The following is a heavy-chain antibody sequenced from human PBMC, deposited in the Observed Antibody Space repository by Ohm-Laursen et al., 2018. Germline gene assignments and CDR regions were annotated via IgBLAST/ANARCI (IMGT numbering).Heavy chain of an antibody. V-gene: IGHV1-2*02. D-gene: IGHD3-3*01. J-gene: IGHJ3*02. CDR3: ARVRIRIFEEASGAFGI. Sequence: ASVKVSCKASGYNFSGYYMHWVRQAPGQGLEWMGWINPKSGGTNYERKFQGRVTMTRDTSISTVYMELSRLRSDDTAVYYCARVRIRIFEEASGAFGIWGQGTMVTVSS. CDR1: GYNFSGYY. CDR2: INPKSGGT.